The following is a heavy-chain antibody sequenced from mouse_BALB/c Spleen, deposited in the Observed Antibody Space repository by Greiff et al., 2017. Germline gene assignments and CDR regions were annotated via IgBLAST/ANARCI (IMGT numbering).Heavy chain of an antibody. J-gene: IGHJ3*01. D-gene: IGHD1-1*01. CDR2: ISSGGSYT. V-gene: IGHV5-9-4*01. CDR1: GFTFSSYA. CDR3: ARASLITTEFAY. Sequence: EVKLVESGGGLVKPGGSLKLSCAASGFTFSSYAMSWVRQSPEKRLEWVAEISSGGSYTYYPDTVTGRFTISRDNAKNTLYLEMSSLRSEDTAMYYCARASLITTEFAYWGQGTLVTVSA.